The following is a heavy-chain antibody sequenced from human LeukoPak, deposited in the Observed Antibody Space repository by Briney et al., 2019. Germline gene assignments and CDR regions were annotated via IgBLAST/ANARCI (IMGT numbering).Heavy chain of an antibody. CDR1: GGSISSYY. V-gene: IGHV4-59*01. CDR2: IYYSGST. D-gene: IGHD3-3*01. Sequence: ETSQTLSLTCTVSGGSISSYYWSWIRQPPGKGLEWIGYIYYSGSTNYNPSLKSRVTISVDTSKNQFSLKLSSVTAADTAVYYCARINYDFWSGSSLDYWGQGTLVTVSS. J-gene: IGHJ4*02. CDR3: ARINYDFWSGSSLDY.